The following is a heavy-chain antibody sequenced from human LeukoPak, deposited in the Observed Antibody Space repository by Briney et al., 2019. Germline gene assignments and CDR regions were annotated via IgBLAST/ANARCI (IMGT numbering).Heavy chain of an antibody. J-gene: IGHJ6*03. CDR1: GGSISSYY. D-gene: IGHD3-3*01. CDR3: ARGCLEWLLSGYYYYYYMDV. V-gene: IGHV4-59*12. Sequence: SETLSLTCTVSGGSISSYYWSWIRQPPGKGLGWIGYIYYSGSTNYNPSLKSRVTISVDTSKNQFSLKLSSVTAADTAVYYCARGCLEWLLSGYYYYYYMDVWGKGTTVTVSS. CDR2: IYYSGST.